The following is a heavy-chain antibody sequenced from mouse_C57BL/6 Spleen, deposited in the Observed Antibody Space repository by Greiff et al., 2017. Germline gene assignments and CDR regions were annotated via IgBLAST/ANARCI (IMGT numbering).Heavy chain of an antibody. D-gene: IGHD2-1*01. CDR2: IYPGDGDT. V-gene: IGHV1-82*01. J-gene: IGHJ4*01. CDR1: GYAFSSSW. Sequence: VKLVESGPELVKPGASVKISCKASGYAFSSSWMNWVKQRPGKGLEWIGRIYPGDGDTNYNGKFKGKATLTADKSSSTAYMQLSSLTSEDSAVYFCARSIYYGNPYAMDYWGQGTSVTVSS. CDR3: ARSIYYGNPYAMDY.